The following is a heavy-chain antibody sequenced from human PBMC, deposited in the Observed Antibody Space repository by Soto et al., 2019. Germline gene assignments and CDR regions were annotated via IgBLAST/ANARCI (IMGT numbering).Heavy chain of an antibody. Sequence: EVQLLESGGGLVQPGGSLRLSCAASGFTFSSYAMSWVRQAPGKGLEWVSAISGSGGSTYYADSVKGRFTISRDHSKNTLDLQMNSLRAEDTAVYYCAKASFGGVIAEFAYWGPGTLVTVSS. V-gene: IGHV3-23*01. CDR2: ISGSGGST. D-gene: IGHD3-16*02. J-gene: IGHJ4*02. CDR3: AKASFGGVIAEFAY. CDR1: GFTFSSYA.